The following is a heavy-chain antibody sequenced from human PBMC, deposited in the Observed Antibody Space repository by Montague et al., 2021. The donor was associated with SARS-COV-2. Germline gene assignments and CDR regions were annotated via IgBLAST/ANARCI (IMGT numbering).Heavy chain of an antibody. CDR1: GGSISSSSYY. D-gene: IGHD3-9*01. CDR2: IYYSGST. CDR3: AGRSYDILTGYSIPNWFDP. J-gene: IGHJ5*02. Sequence: SKTLSLTCTVSGGSISSSSYYWGWIRQPPGKGLEWIGSIYYSGSTYYNPSLKSRVTISVDTSKNQLSLKLSSVTAADTAVYYCAGRSYDILTGYSIPNWFDPWGQGTLVTVSS. V-gene: IGHV4-39*01.